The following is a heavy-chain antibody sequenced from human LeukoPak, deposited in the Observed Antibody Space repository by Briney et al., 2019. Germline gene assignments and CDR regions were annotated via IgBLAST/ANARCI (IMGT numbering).Heavy chain of an antibody. D-gene: IGHD6-19*01. J-gene: IGHJ4*02. Sequence: GGSLRLTCAASGFTFSGYSMNWVRQAPGKGLEWVSSISSSSSYIYYADSVKGRFTIARDNAKNSLYLQMNSLRAEDTAVYYCARDQYSSGWLDPVCYWGQQIIVTVSS. CDR2: ISSSSSYI. CDR1: GFTFSGYS. CDR3: ARDQYSSGWLDPVCY. V-gene: IGHV3-21*01.